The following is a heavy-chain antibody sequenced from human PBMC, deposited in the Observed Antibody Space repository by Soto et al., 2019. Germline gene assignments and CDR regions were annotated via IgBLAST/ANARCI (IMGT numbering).Heavy chain of an antibody. J-gene: IGHJ5*02. Sequence: SETLSLTCTVSGGSINSSRDFWGWIRQPPGKGLEWIGTIYYGGSTYYNPSLKSRLTIAVDTSKNQFSLKLSSVTAADTAVYYCARHLWLGGWFDPWGQGALVTVSS. D-gene: IGHD3-10*01. CDR3: ARHLWLGGWFDP. CDR1: GGSINSSRDF. CDR2: IYYGGST. V-gene: IGHV4-39*01.